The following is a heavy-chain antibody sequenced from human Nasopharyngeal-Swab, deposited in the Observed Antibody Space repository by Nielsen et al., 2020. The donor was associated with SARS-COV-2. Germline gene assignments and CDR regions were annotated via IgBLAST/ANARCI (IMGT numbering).Heavy chain of an antibody. J-gene: IGHJ5*02. CDR2: IYYSGST. CDR3: ARAPRITIFGVVGWFDP. Sequence: TLSLTCTVSGGSISSGGYYWSWIRQHPGKGLEWIGYIYYSGSTYYNPSLKSRVTISVDTSKNQFSLKLSSVTAADTAVYYCARAPRITIFGVVGWFDPWGQGTLVTVSS. V-gene: IGHV4-31*03. D-gene: IGHD3-3*01. CDR1: GGSISSGGYY.